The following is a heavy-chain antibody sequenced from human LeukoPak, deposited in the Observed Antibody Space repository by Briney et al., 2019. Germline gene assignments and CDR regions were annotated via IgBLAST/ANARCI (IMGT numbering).Heavy chain of an antibody. D-gene: IGHD6-13*01. CDR1: GYTFTSYD. V-gene: IGHV1-8*01. CDR2: MNPNSGNT. J-gene: IGHJ4*02. CDR3: ARGRKSKQAAGNNFDY. Sequence: ASVKVSCKASGYTFTSYDINWVRQATGQGLEWMGWMNPNSGNTGYAQKFQGRVTMTRNTSISTAYMELSSLRSEDTAVHYCARGRKSKQAAGNNFDYWGQGTLVTVSS.